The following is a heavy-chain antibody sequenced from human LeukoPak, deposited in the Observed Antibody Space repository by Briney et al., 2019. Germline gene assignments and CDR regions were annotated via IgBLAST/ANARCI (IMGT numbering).Heavy chain of an antibody. CDR3: ARRGYSYGYDY. D-gene: IGHD5-18*01. CDR2: ISGSGGST. CDR1: GFTFSSYA. J-gene: IGHJ4*02. Sequence: GGSLRLSCAASGFTFSSYAMSWVRQAPGKGLEWVSAISGSGGSTYYADSVKGRFTISRDNAKNSLYLQMNSLRAEDTAMYYCARRGYSYGYDYWGQGTLVTVSS. V-gene: IGHV3-23*01.